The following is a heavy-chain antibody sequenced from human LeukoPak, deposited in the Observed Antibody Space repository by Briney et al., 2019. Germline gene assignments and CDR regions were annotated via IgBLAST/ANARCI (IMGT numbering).Heavy chain of an antibody. J-gene: IGHJ4*02. CDR2: ISGSGGST. V-gene: IGHV3-23*01. CDR3: ECGGGCYVDY. D-gene: IGHD2-15*01. CDR1: GFTFSSYS. Sequence: GGSLRLSCAASGFTFSSYSMSWVRQAPGQGLEWVSAISGSGGSTYYADSVKGRFTISRDNSKNTLYLQMNSLRAEDTAVYYCECGGGCYVDYWGQGTLVTVSS.